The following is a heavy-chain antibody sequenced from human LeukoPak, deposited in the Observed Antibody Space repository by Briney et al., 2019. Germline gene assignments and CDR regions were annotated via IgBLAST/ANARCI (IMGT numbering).Heavy chain of an antibody. Sequence: SETLSLTCTVSDGSISNYYWSWIRQPAGKGLEWIGRIYTSGSNNYNPSLKSRVTMSVETSKNQFSLNLSSVTAADTAVYYCARAITVTHGGDTFDIWGQGTMVTVSS. V-gene: IGHV4-4*07. J-gene: IGHJ3*02. CDR2: IYTSGSN. CDR3: ARAITVTHGGDTFDI. CDR1: DGSISNYY. D-gene: IGHD4-17*01.